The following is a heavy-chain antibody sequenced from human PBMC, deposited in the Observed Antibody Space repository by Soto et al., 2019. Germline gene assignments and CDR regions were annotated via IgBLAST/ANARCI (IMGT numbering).Heavy chain of an antibody. CDR3: AKDMYSSSWYFYYYSMDV. D-gene: IGHD6-13*01. V-gene: IGHV3-23*01. CDR1: GFTFSSYA. J-gene: IGHJ6*02. CDR2: ISGSGGST. Sequence: EVQLLESGGGLVQPGGSLRLSCAASGFTFSSYAMSWVRQAPGKGLEWVSAISGSGGSTYYADSVKGRFTISRDNSKNTLYLQVSSLRAEDTAVYYCAKDMYSSSWYFYYYSMDVWGQGTTVTVSS.